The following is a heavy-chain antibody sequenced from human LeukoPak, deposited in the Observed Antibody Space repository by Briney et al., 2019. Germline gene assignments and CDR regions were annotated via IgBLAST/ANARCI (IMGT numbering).Heavy chain of an antibody. CDR1: GGSISSSSYY. Sequence: SETLSLTCTVSGGSISSSSYYWGWIRQPPGKGLEWIGGIYYSGSTYHNPSLKSRVTISVDTSKNQFSLKLSSVTAADTAVYYCARRGDSSSWTNWGQGTLVTVSS. D-gene: IGHD6-13*01. CDR2: IYYSGST. CDR3: ARRGDSSSWTN. V-gene: IGHV4-39*01. J-gene: IGHJ4*02.